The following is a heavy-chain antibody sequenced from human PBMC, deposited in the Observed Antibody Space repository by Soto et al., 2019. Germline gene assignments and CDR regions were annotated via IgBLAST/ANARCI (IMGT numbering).Heavy chain of an antibody. CDR1: GGSISSGNSYA. CDR2: ISHTGST. V-gene: IGHV4-30-2*01. CDR3: ARAGAPYLGTWFDP. Sequence: QLQLQESGSGLVKPSQTLSLTCAVSGGSISSGNSYAWSWIRPPPGKGLEWIGSISHTGSTSYTPTLKARDTMSVDKSKNQFSLNLSSVTAADMAVYYCARAGAPYLGTWFDPWGQGSLVIVSS. J-gene: IGHJ5*02. D-gene: IGHD3-16*01.